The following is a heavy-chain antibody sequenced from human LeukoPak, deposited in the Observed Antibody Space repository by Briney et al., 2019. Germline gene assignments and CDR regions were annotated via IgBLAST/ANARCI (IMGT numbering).Heavy chain of an antibody. CDR3: AREGLIVVVPAAIEDYYYGMDV. V-gene: IGHV1-2*02. D-gene: IGHD2-2*02. CDR2: INPNSGGT. CDR1: GYTFTGYY. J-gene: IGHJ6*02. Sequence: ASVKVSCKASGYTFTGYYMHWVRQAPGQGLEWMGWINPNSGGTNYAQKFQGRVTMTRDTSISTAYMELRSLRSDDTAVYYCAREGLIVVVPAAIEDYYYGMDVWGQGTTVTVSS.